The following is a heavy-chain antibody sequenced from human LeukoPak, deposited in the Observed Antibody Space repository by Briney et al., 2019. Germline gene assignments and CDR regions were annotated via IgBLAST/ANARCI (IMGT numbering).Heavy chain of an antibody. Sequence: GGSLRLSCAASGFTVSSNYMSWVRQAPGKGLEWVSVIYSGGNTYYADSVKGRFTISRDNSKNTLYLQMNSLRAEDTAVYYCARDTRSRGGGDFNLWGQGTLVTVSS. CDR1: GFTVSSNY. V-gene: IGHV3-66*01. J-gene: IGHJ5*02. CDR3: ARDTRSRGGGDFNL. D-gene: IGHD2-21*02. CDR2: IYSGGNT.